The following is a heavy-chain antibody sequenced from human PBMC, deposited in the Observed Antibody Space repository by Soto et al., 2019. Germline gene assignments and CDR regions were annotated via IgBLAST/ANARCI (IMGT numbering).Heavy chain of an antibody. V-gene: IGHV3-48*01. Sequence: EVQLVESGGGLVQPGGSLRLSCAASGFSFNDYSMNGVRQAPGKGLEWVSYISRSSGTIYYADSVKGRFTISRDNAKNSLYLQMNSLRAEDTAVYYCARQRSMDVWGQGTTVNVSS. CDR1: GFSFNDYS. CDR2: ISRSSGTI. J-gene: IGHJ6*02. CDR3: ARQRSMDV.